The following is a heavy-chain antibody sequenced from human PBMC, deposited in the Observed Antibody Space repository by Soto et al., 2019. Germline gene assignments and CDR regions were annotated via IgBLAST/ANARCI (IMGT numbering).Heavy chain of an antibody. CDR2: IYYSGST. J-gene: IGHJ3*02. CDR1: GGSISSGGYY. V-gene: IGHV4-31*03. D-gene: IGHD4-17*01. Sequence: QVQLQESGPGLVKPSQTLSLTCTVSGGSISSGGYYWSWIRQHPGKGLEWIGYIYYSGSTYYNPSLKSRVTISVDTSKNQFSLKLSSVTAADTAVYYCARAGLLYGDYEWDAFDIWGQGTMVTVSS. CDR3: ARAGLLYGDYEWDAFDI.